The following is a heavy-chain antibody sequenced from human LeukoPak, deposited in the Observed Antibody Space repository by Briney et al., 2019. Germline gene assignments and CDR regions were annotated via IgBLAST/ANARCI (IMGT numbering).Heavy chain of an antibody. D-gene: IGHD6-13*01. Sequence: PGGSLRLSCAASGFTFSSYSMNWVRQAPGKGLEWVSYISSSSSTIYYADSVKGRFTISRDNAKNSLYLQMNSLRAEDTAVYYCARHSSSWYQSGFDYWGQGTLVTVSS. CDR2: ISSSSSTI. V-gene: IGHV3-48*01. CDR1: GFTFSSYS. J-gene: IGHJ4*02. CDR3: ARHSSSWYQSGFDY.